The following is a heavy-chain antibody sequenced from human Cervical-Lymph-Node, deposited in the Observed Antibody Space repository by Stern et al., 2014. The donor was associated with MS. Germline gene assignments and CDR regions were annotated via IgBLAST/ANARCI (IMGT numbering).Heavy chain of an antibody. CDR1: GGSISSSSYY. CDR2: IYYSGTT. Sequence: QLQLQESGPGLVKPSETLSLTCTVSGGSISSSSYYWGWIRQPPGKGLEWIGSIYYSGTTYTTRSPKSRVTISLDTSKTSFPLKLRSVTAADTAVYYCARWAYSSGWYNWFDPWGQGTLVTVSS. CDR3: ARWAYSSGWYNWFDP. V-gene: IGHV4-39*01. D-gene: IGHD3-22*01. J-gene: IGHJ5*02.